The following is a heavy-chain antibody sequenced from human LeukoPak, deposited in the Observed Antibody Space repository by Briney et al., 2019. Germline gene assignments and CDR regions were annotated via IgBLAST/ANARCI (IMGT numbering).Heavy chain of an antibody. CDR1: GGSFSGYY. J-gene: IGHJ4*02. V-gene: IGHV4-34*01. Sequence: SETLSLTCAVYGGSFSGYYWSWIRQPPGKGLEWIGEINHSGSTNYNPSLKSRVTISVDTSKNQFSLKLSSVTAADTAVYYCARGTFVVVVAATPTPLYYFDYWGQGTLVTVSS. D-gene: IGHD2-15*01. CDR2: INHSGST. CDR3: ARGTFVVVVAATPTPLYYFDY.